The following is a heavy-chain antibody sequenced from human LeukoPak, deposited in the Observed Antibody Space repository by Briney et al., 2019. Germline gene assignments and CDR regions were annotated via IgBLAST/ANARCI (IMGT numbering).Heavy chain of an antibody. J-gene: IGHJ6*02. CDR3: ARASDYGGNSMDV. CDR1: GGSISSYY. D-gene: IGHD4-23*01. Sequence: SETLSLTCTVSGGSISSYYWSRIRQPPGKGLEWIGYIYYSGSTNYNPSLKSRVTISVDTSKNQFSLKLSSVTAADTAVYYCARASDYGGNSMDVWGQGTTVTVSS. V-gene: IGHV4-59*01. CDR2: IYYSGST.